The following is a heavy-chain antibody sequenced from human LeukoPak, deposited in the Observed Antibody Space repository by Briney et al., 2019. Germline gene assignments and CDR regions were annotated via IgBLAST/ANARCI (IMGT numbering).Heavy chain of an antibody. D-gene: IGHD5-18*01. V-gene: IGHV4-38-2*02. CDR1: GYSISSGYY. J-gene: IGHJ5*02. CDR3: AREGSTWIQLSSPGWFNP. Sequence: SETLSLTCTVSGYSISSGYYWGWIRQPPGKGLEWIGSIYHSGSTYYNPSLKSRVTISVDTSKNQFSLKLSSVTAADTAVYYCAREGSTWIQLSSPGWFNPWGQGTLVTVSS. CDR2: IYHSGST.